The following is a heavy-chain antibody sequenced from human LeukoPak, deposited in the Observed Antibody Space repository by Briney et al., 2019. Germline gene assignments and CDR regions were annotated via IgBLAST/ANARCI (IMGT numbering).Heavy chain of an antibody. D-gene: IGHD5-18*01. Sequence: GGSLRLSCAASGFTFSTYSMKWVRQAPGKGLEWVSYISDSSAMYYADSVRGRFTISRENDKNSLFLQMNSLRAEDTAVYYCARDTNGYSYGYCFGYWGQGTLVTVSS. J-gene: IGHJ4*02. CDR3: ARDTNGYSYGYCFGY. CDR2: ISDSSAM. V-gene: IGHV3-48*01. CDR1: GFTFSTYS.